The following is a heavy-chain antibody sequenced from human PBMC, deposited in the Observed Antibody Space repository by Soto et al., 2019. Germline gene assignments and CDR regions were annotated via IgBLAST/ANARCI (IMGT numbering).Heavy chain of an antibody. V-gene: IGHV1-69*08. CDR3: AREGLRYGSGTHPPQARYY. J-gene: IGHJ4*02. Sequence: QVQLVQSGAEVKKPGSSVKVSCKASGGTFSSYTISWVRQAPGQGIEWMGRIIPILGIANYAQKFQGRVTSTADKAASKAYKELSNLSSEYTAGYYCAREGLRYGSGTHPPQARYYWGQGTLVTVSS. D-gene: IGHD3-10*01. CDR1: GGTFSSYT. CDR2: IIPILGIA.